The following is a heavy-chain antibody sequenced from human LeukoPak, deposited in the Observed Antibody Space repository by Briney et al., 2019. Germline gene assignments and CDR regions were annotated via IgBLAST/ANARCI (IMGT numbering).Heavy chain of an antibody. Sequence: PSETLSLTCAVYGGSFSGYYRSWIRQPPGKGLEWIGEINHSGSTNYNPSLKSRVTISVDTSKNQFSLKLSSVTAADTAVYYCARGSDYDYVWGSYRPKKTIDYWGQGTLVTVSS. J-gene: IGHJ4*02. V-gene: IGHV4-34*01. D-gene: IGHD3-16*02. CDR3: ARGSDYDYVWGSYRPKKTIDY. CDR2: INHSGST. CDR1: GGSFSGYY.